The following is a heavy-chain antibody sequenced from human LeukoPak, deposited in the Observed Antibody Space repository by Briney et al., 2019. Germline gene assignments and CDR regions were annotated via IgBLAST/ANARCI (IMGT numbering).Heavy chain of an antibody. CDR2: IYPGDSET. V-gene: IGHV5-51*01. J-gene: IGHJ3*02. CDR1: GYSFTSHW. D-gene: IGHD3-22*01. CDR3: ARRYYYDSSGYYLAHDAFDI. Sequence: MLGESLKISCKGSGYSFTSHWIGWVRQMPGKGLDWIGIIYPGDSETRYSPFFQGQVTISADKSISTAYLQWSSLKASDTAMYYCARRYYYDSSGYYLAHDAFDIWGQGTMVTVSS.